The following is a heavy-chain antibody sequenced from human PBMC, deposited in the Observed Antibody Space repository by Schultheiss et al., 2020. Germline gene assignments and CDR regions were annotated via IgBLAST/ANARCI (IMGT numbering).Heavy chain of an antibody. CDR3: VKIIVAAGIGY. V-gene: IGHV3-23*01. D-gene: IGHD6-13*01. Sequence: GGSLRLSCAASGFTFSSYAMSWVRQAPGKGLEWVSAISGSGGSTYYADSVKGRFTISRDNSKNTLYLQMNSLRAEDTAVYYCVKIIVAAGIGYWGQGTLVTVSS. CDR2: ISGSGGST. CDR1: GFTFSSYA. J-gene: IGHJ4*02.